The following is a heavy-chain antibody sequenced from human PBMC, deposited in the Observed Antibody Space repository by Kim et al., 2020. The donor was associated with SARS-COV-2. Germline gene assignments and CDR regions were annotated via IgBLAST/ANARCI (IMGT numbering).Heavy chain of an antibody. D-gene: IGHD6-13*01. J-gene: IGHJ6*02. V-gene: IGHV1-8*01. CDR3: ARAPQNRYSSSWYYYYGMAV. Sequence: ASVKVSCKASGYTFTSYDINWVRQATGQGLEWMGWMNPNSGNTGYAQKFQGRVTMTRNTSISTAYMELSSLRSEDTAVYYCARAPQNRYSSSWYYYYGMAVWGQGTTVTVSS. CDR1: GYTFTSYD. CDR2: MNPNSGNT.